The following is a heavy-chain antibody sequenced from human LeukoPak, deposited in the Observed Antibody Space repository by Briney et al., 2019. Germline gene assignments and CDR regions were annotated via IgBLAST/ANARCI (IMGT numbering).Heavy chain of an antibody. Sequence: ASVKVSCKASGYTFTSYYMHWVRQAPGQGLEWMGIINPSGGSTSYAQKFQGRVTMTEDTSTDTAYMELSSLRSEDTAVYYCATASAAAPDAFDIWGQGTMVTVSS. D-gene: IGHD2-2*01. CDR2: INPSGGST. CDR1: GYTFTSYY. CDR3: ATASAAAPDAFDI. V-gene: IGHV1-46*01. J-gene: IGHJ3*02.